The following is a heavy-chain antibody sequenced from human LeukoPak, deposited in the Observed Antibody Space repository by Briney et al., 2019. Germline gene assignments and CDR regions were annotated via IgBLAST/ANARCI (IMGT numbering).Heavy chain of an antibody. CDR1: GFTFSSYW. V-gene: IGHV3-7*01. CDR3: ARARAGAARLYYYYYMDV. D-gene: IGHD6-6*01. Sequence: PGGSLRLSCAASGFTFSSYWMSWVRQAPGKGLEWVANIKQDGSEKYYVDSVKGRFTISRDNAKNSLYLQMNSLRAEDTAVYYCARARAGAARLYYYYYMDVWGKGTTVTVSS. J-gene: IGHJ6*03. CDR2: IKQDGSEK.